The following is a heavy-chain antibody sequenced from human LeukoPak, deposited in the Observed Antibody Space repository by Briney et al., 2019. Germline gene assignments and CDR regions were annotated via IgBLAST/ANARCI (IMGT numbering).Heavy chain of an antibody. CDR3: AGGEEIVGATSAFDY. D-gene: IGHD1-26*01. J-gene: IGHJ4*02. CDR1: GFTFSSDG. V-gene: IGHV3-23*01. Sequence: GGSLRLSCAASGFTFSSDGMSWVRQAPGKGLEWVSAISGRGGSTYYADSVKGRFTISRDNSKNTLYLQMNSLRAEDTAVYYCAGGEEIVGATSAFDYWGQGTLVTVSS. CDR2: ISGRGGST.